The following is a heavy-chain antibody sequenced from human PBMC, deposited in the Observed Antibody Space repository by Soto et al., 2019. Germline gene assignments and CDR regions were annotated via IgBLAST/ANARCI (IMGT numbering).Heavy chain of an antibody. CDR3: ARYEYGNSLYGVDV. Sequence: QVHLQQRGAGLLKPSETLSLNCVVSGESFSGYYWSWIRQTPGMGLEWIGEVDHRGSTTYNPSLKNRASKSIASSKNLFSLELTSVTAADTALYFCARYEYGNSLYGVDVWGQGTRVTVSS. CDR1: GESFSGYY. V-gene: IGHV4-34*02. D-gene: IGHD1-7*01. CDR2: VDHRGST. J-gene: IGHJ6*02.